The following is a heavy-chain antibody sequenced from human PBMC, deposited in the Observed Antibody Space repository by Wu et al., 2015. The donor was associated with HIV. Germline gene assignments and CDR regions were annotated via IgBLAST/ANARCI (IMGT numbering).Heavy chain of an antibody. CDR2: MNPRSGNT. J-gene: IGHJ4*02. CDR3: ARQRAYTSGWYIFDY. CDR1: GYTFTSYD. V-gene: IGHV1-8*01. Sequence: QVHLVQSGPEVKKPGASVKVSCKASGYTFTSYDINWVRQATGQGLEWMGWMNPRSGNTGYAQKFQGRVTMTRDTSISTANMELSSLRSEDTAVYYCARQRAYTSGWYIFDYWGQGTLVTVSS. D-gene: IGHD6-19*01.